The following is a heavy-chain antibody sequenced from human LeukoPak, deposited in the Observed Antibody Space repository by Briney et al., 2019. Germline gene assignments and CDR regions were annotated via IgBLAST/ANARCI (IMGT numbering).Heavy chain of an antibody. J-gene: IGHJ4*02. CDR2: ISSSGSTI. D-gene: IGHD3-22*01. CDR3: AREWGSYYYDSSGYFY. CDR1: GFTFSDYY. Sequence: GGSLRLSCAASGFTFSDYYMSWIRQAPGKGLEWVSYISSSGSTIYYADSVKGRFTISRDNAKNSLYLQMNSLRAEDTAVYYCAREWGSYYYDSSGYFYWGQGTLVTVSS. V-gene: IGHV3-11*01.